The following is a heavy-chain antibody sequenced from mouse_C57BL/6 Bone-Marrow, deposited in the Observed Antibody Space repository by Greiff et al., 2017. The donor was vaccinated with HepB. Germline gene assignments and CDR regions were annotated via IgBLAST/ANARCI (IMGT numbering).Heavy chain of an antibody. CDR2: IYPGSGST. CDR3: ARWGGLPSYYAMDY. J-gene: IGHJ4*01. D-gene: IGHD2-10*01. V-gene: IGHV1-55*01. CDR1: GYTFTSYW. Sequence: QVQLQQSGAELVKPGASVKMSCKASGYTFTSYWITWVKQRPGQGLEWIGDIYPGSGSTNYNEKFKSKATLTVDTSSSTAYMQLSSLTSEDSAVYYCARWGGLPSYYAMDYWGQGTSVTVSS.